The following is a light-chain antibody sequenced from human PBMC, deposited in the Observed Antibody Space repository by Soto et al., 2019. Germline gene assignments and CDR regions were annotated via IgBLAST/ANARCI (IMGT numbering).Light chain of an antibody. V-gene: IGKV3-11*01. Sequence: EIVLTQSPATLSLSPGERATLSCRASQSVNHYLAWYQQKPGQAPRLLISDASNRATDIPARFSGSRSGTDFTLTISSLEPEDFAVYYCQQRRSWPPAFGGGTKVEIK. J-gene: IGKJ4*01. CDR1: QSVNHY. CDR3: QQRRSWPPA. CDR2: DAS.